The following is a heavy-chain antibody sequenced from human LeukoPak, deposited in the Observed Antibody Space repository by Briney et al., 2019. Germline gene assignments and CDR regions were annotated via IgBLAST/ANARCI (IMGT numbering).Heavy chain of an antibody. J-gene: IGHJ4*02. V-gene: IGHV3-7*03. CDR3: VRAQTYAGDC. CDR2: INQNGGEQ. CDR1: GFTFSTFW. D-gene: IGHD2-2*01. Sequence: GGSLRLSCVASGFTFSTFWMAWVRQAPGKGPEWVANINQNGGEQKYVDSVKGRFIISRDNAKNTLYLQMNSLRVEDMAVYYCVRAQTYAGDCWGQGTLVTVSS.